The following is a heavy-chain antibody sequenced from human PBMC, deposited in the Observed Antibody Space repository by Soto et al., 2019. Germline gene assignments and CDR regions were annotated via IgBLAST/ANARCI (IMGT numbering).Heavy chain of an antibody. V-gene: IGHV1-69*01. J-gene: IGHJ6*02. CDR3: ARAQGSSTSLEIYYYYYYGMDV. Sequence: QVQLVQSGAEVKKPGSSVKVSCKASGGTFGSYAISWVRHAPGQGLEWMGGIIPIPGTANYAQQFQGRVTIAADETTSTAYMELSSLRSEDTAVYYCARAQGSSTSLEIYYYYYYGMDVWGQGTTVTVSS. CDR2: IIPIPGTA. CDR1: GGTFGSYA. D-gene: IGHD2-2*01.